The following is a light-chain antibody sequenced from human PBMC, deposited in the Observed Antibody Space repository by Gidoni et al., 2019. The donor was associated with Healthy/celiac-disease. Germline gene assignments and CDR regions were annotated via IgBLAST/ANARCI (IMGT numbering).Light chain of an antibody. V-gene: IGKV1-9*01. CDR2: AAS. CDR1: QGISSY. CDR3: QQLNSYPRFT. Sequence: DIQLTQSPSFLSASVGDRVTITCRASQGISSYLAWYQQKPGKAPKLLIYAASTLQSGVPSRFSGSGSGTEFTLTISSLQPEYFATYHCQQLNSYPRFTFGPGTKVDIK. J-gene: IGKJ3*01.